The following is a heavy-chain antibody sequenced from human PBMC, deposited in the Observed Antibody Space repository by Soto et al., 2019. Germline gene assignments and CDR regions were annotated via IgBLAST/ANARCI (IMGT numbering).Heavy chain of an antibody. V-gene: IGHV1-18*01. J-gene: IGHJ3*02. CDR2: ISTYNGNT. CDR1: GYTFTTYG. Sequence: ASVKVSCKASGYTFTTYGISWVRQAPGQGLEWMGWISTYNGNTNYEQKFQGRVTMTTDTSTSTAYMELRSLRSDDTAVYYCARIIVVVPADGAFAPDAFDIWGQGTKVTVSS. D-gene: IGHD2-2*01. CDR3: ARIIVVVPADGAFAPDAFDI.